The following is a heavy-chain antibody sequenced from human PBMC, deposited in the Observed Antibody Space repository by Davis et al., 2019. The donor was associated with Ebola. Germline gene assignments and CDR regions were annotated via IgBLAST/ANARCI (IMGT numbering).Heavy chain of an antibody. CDR1: GFTFSSAW. CDR2: IKSKTDGGTT. Sequence: GESLKISCAASGFTFSSAWMNWVRQAPGKGLEWVGRIKSKTDGGTTDYAAPVKGRFTISRDDSKNTLYLQMNSLKTEDTAVYYCTGGNCFSTSCYKNWFDPWGQGTLVTVSS. CDR3: TGGNCFSTSCYKNWFDP. J-gene: IGHJ5*02. V-gene: IGHV3-15*07. D-gene: IGHD2-2*02.